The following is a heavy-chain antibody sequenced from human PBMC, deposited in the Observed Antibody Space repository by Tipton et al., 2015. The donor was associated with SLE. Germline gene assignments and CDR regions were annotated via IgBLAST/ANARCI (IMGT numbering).Heavy chain of an antibody. CDR2: ISAYNGNT. Sequence: QLVQSGAEVKKPGASVKVSCKASGYTFISYGISWVRQAPGQGLEWMGWISAYNGNTNYAQKLQGRVTMTTDTSTSTAYMELRSLRSNDTAVYYCARSMVRGVTVAYYMDVWGKGTTVTVSS. D-gene: IGHD3-10*01. V-gene: IGHV1-18*04. J-gene: IGHJ6*03. CDR1: GYTFISYG. CDR3: ARSMVRGVTVAYYMDV.